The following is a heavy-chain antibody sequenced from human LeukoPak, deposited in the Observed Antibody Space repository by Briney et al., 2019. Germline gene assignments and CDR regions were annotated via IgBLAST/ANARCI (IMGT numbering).Heavy chain of an antibody. V-gene: IGHV4-61*02. D-gene: IGHD1-1*01. CDR3: ARDSWYYYYMDV. CDR2: IYTSGST. J-gene: IGHJ6*03. CDR1: GGSISSGSYY. Sequence: SQTLSLTCTVSGGSISSGSYYWSWIRQPAGKGLEWIGRIYTSGSTNYNPSLKSRVTISVDTSKNPFSLKLSSVTAADTAVYYCARDSWYYYYMDVWGKGTTVTVS.